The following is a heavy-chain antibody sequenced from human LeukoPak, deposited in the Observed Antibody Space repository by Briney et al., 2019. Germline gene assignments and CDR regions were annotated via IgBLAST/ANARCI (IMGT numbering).Heavy chain of an antibody. J-gene: IGHJ4*02. Sequence: AGSLRLSCAASGFTFSSYAMSWVRQAPGKGLKWVSAISGSGGSTYYADSVKGRFTISRDNSKNTLYLQMNSLRAEDTAVYYCAKDRQYYDILTGYYSSYWGRGTLVTVSS. V-gene: IGHV3-23*01. CDR1: GFTFSSYA. CDR2: ISGSGGST. CDR3: AKDRQYYDILTGYYSSY. D-gene: IGHD3-9*01.